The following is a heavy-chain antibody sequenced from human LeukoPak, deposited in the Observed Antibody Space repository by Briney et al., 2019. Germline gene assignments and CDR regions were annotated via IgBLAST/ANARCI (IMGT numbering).Heavy chain of an antibody. D-gene: IGHD1-26*01. J-gene: IGHJ4*02. V-gene: IGHV4-39*01. Sequence: SETLSPTCPVSGRSISSSSSYWGWLRQPPWKGLEWIGSIYFSGSTYYNPSLKSRVTISVDTSKNQFSLKLSSVTAADTAVYYCARQWRAGATYFDYWGQGTLVTVSS. CDR2: IYFSGST. CDR1: GRSISSSSSY. CDR3: ARQWRAGATYFDY.